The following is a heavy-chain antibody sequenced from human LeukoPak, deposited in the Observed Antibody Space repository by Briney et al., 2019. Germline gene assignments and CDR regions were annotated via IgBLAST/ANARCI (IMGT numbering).Heavy chain of an antibody. CDR1: GYTFTGYY. Sequence: ASVKVSCKASGYTFTGYYMHWVRQAPGQGLEWMGWINPNSGGTNYAQKFQGRVTMTRDTSISTAYMELSRLRSDDTAVYYCARSISGARLLMTYFDYWGQGTLVTVSS. J-gene: IGHJ4*02. CDR3: ARSISGARLLMTYFDY. V-gene: IGHV1-2*02. CDR2: INPNSGGT. D-gene: IGHD3-9*01.